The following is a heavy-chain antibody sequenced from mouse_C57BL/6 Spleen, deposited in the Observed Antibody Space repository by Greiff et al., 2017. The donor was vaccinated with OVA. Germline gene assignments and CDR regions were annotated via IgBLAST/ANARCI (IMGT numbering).Heavy chain of an antibody. V-gene: IGHV1-64*01. CDR2: IHPNSGST. D-gene: IGHD4-1*01. CDR1: GYTFTSYW. CDR3: ARGRLVWFAY. Sequence: QVQLQQSGAELVKPGASVKLSCKASGYTFTSYWMHWVKQRPGQGLEWIGMIHPNSGSTNYNEKFKGKATLTVDKSSSTAYMQLSSLTSEDSAVYYCARGRLVWFAYWGQGTLVTVSA. J-gene: IGHJ3*01.